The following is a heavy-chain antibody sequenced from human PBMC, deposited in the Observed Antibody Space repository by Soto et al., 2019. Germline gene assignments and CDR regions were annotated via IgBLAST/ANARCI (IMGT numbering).Heavy chain of an antibody. D-gene: IGHD6-19*01. CDR3: VRALDSGPLPDAFDI. Sequence: QVQLVQSGAEVKKPGSSVRVSCKTSGGTFRNYAVIWVRQAPGQGLECMGGIIPMFGTANYAQKFQGRVTITADESTSTAYMELTSVRSEDTAVYFCVRALDSGPLPDAFDIWGQGTMVTVSS. CDR1: GGTFRNYA. V-gene: IGHV1-69*01. CDR2: IIPMFGTA. J-gene: IGHJ3*02.